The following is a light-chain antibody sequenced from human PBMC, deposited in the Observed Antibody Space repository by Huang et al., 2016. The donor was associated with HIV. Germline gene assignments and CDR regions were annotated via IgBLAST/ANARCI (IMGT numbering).Light chain of an antibody. V-gene: IGKV3-11*01. CDR3: QHRGSGPSFT. CDR1: QSVTTY. J-gene: IGKJ3*01. Sequence: EIVLTQSPATLSLSPGESATSSCRASQSVTTYLAWYQQKPGQAPRLLIHNASNRATGIPGRFSGSGSGTDFTRTISSLEPEDFAVYYCQHRGSGPSFTFGPGTRVDIK. CDR2: NAS.